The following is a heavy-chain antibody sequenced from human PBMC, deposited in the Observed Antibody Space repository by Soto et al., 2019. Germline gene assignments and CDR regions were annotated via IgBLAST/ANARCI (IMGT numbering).Heavy chain of an antibody. CDR2: SSAYNGNT. J-gene: IGHJ4*02. CDR1: GYTFTSYG. Sequence: QVQLVQSGAEVKKPGASVKVSCKASGYTFTSYGISWVRQAPGQGLEWMGWSSAYNGNTNYAQKLQGRVTMTTDTSTSTASMELTSLRSDDTAVYYCARGYSSPGEGSMPFDYWGQGTLVTVSS. V-gene: IGHV1-18*04. CDR3: ARGYSSPGEGSMPFDY. D-gene: IGHD6-13*01.